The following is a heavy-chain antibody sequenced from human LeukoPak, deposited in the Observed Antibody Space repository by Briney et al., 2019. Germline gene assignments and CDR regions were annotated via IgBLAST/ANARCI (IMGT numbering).Heavy chain of an antibody. Sequence: KPSETLSLTCTVSGGSISGYYWSWIRQPPGKGLEWIGEISHGGSTIYNPSLESRVTISVDTSKKQFSLRLTSVTAADTAVYFCARNYCGSASCSYGFDIWGQGTMVTVSS. CDR2: ISHGGST. CDR3: ARNYCGSASCSYGFDI. J-gene: IGHJ3*02. D-gene: IGHD2-2*01. V-gene: IGHV4-34*01. CDR1: GGSISGYY.